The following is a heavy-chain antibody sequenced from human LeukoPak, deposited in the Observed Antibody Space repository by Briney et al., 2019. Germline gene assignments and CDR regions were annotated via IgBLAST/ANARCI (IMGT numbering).Heavy chain of an antibody. CDR1: GYTFTGYY. D-gene: IGHD1-1*01. V-gene: IGHV1-2*02. CDR3: ASTDSDWNHEITF. J-gene: IGHJ4*02. Sequence: GASVKVSCKASGYTFTGYYMHWVRQAPGQGLQWMGWLNPSSGDTKYAQNFQGRVTMTRDTSITTAYMQLNSLRSADTAVYFCASTDSDWNHEITFWGQGTLVTVSS. CDR2: LNPSSGDT.